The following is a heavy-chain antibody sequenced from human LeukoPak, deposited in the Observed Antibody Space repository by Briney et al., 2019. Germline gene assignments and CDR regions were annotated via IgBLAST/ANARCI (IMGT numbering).Heavy chain of an antibody. CDR3: ARDSSEFRSLIPH. CDR2: IIPIFGTA. V-gene: IGHV1-69*13. Sequence: SVKVSCKASGGTFSSHAISWVRLAPGQGLEWMGGIIPIFGTAKYAQKFQGRVTITADESTSTAYMELSSLRSEDTAVYYCARDSSEFRSLIPHWGQGTLVTVSS. CDR1: GGTFSSHA. J-gene: IGHJ1*01. D-gene: IGHD2-21*01.